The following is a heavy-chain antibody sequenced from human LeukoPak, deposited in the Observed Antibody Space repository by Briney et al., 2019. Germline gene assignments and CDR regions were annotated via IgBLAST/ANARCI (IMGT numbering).Heavy chain of an antibody. V-gene: IGHV3-23*01. D-gene: IGHD6-13*01. CDR2: ISGSGGDT. J-gene: IGHJ4*02. Sequence: PGGSLRLSCAASGFTFSSYAMSWVRQAPGKGLEWVSAISGSGGDTYYADSVKGRFTISRDNSKNTLYLQMNSLRAEDTAVYYCAKDPRPHLQRLVPQIDYWGQGTLVTVSS. CDR1: GFTFSSYA. CDR3: AKDPRPHLQRLVPQIDY.